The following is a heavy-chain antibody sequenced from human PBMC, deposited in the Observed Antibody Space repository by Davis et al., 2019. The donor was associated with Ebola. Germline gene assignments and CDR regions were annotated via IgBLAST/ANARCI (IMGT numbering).Heavy chain of an antibody. CDR3: AKDRGSSSWYPGDY. D-gene: IGHD6-13*01. Sequence: GGSLRLSCAASGFTFSSYGMHWVRQAPGKGLEWVSAISGSGGSTYYADSVKGRFTISRDNSKNTLYLQMNSLRAEDTAVYYCAKDRGSSSWYPGDYWGQGTLVTVSS. CDR2: ISGSGGST. V-gene: IGHV3-23*01. J-gene: IGHJ4*02. CDR1: GFTFSSYG.